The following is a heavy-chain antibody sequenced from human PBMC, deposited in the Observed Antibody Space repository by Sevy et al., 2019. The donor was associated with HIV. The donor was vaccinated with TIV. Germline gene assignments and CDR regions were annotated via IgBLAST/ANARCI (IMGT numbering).Heavy chain of an antibody. J-gene: IGHJ5*02. CDR1: GFTFSSYA. V-gene: IGHV3-23*01. CDR2: LVGTSDR. CDR3: AKDWVAGDGIYLFSS. D-gene: IGHD2-2*02. Sequence: GGSLRLSCTASGFTFSSYAMGWVRQAPGKELEWVSRLVGTSDRGYADSVKGRFTISRDNSKNTLYLQMNSLRVEDTAVYFCAKDWVAGDGIYLFSSWGQGTLVTVSS.